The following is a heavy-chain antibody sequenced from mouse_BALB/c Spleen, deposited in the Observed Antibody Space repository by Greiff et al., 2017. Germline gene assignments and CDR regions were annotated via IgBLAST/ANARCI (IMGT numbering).Heavy chain of an antibody. D-gene: IGHD2-1*01. Sequence: EVQLQQSGPELVKPGASVKMSCKASGYTFTSYVMHWVKQKPGQGLEWIGYINPYNDGTKYNEKFKGKATPTSDKSSSTAYMELSSLTSEDSAVYYCASGGSLPGAWFAYWGQGTLVTVSA. J-gene: IGHJ3*01. V-gene: IGHV1-14*01. CDR2: INPYNDGT. CDR3: ASGGSLPGAWFAY. CDR1: GYTFTSYV.